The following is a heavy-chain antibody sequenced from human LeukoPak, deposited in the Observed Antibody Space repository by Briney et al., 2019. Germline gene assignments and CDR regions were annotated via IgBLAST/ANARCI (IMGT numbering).Heavy chain of an antibody. CDR1: GGTFSSYA. CDR2: IIPILGIA. J-gene: IGHJ4*02. V-gene: IGHV1-69*04. CDR3: ARDMGQVTAIPFDY. Sequence: VASVKVSCKASGGTFSSYAISWVRQAPGQGLEWMGRIIPILGIANYAQKFQGRVTITADKSTSTAYMELSSLRSEDTAVYYCARDMGQVTAIPFDYWGQGTLVTVSS. D-gene: IGHD2-21*02.